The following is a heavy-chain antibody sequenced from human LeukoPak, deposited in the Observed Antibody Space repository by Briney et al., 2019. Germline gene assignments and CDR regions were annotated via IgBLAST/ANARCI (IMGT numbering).Heavy chain of an antibody. CDR3: ARGGTGEWDKKENNWFDP. CDR2: IWSDGSNK. D-gene: IGHD3-16*01. CDR1: GFTSSSYG. V-gene: IGHV3-33*01. Sequence: GGSLRLSCAASGFTSSSYGMHWVRQAPGKGLEWVAVIWSDGSNKYYADSVKGQFTISRDNSKNTLYLQMNSLRAEATSVYYCARGGTGEWDKKENNWFDPWGQGTLVTVSS. J-gene: IGHJ5*02.